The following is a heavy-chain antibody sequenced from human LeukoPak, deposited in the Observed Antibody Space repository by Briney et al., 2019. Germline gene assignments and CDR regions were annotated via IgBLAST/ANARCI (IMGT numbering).Heavy chain of an antibody. V-gene: IGHV3-30*04. J-gene: IGHJ4*02. D-gene: IGHD3-10*01. CDR2: ISYDGSNK. CDR1: GFTFSSYA. Sequence: GGSLRLSCAMSGFTFSSYAMHWVRQAPGKGLEWVAVISYDGSNKYYADSVKGRFTISRDNSKNTLYLQMNSLRAEDTAVYYCARDWSRGSGIPHFDYWGQGTLVTVSS. CDR3: ARDWSRGSGIPHFDY.